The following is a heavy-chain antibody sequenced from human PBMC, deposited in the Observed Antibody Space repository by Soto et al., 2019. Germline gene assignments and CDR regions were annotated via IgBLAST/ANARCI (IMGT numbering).Heavy chain of an antibody. CDR2: ISGSGGST. J-gene: IGHJ4*02. CDR3: AKEGRSDFWSGYLIPPYYFDY. CDR1: GFTFSSYA. V-gene: IGHV3-23*01. Sequence: GGSLRLSCAASGFTFSSYAMSWVRQAPGKGLEWVSAISGSGGSTYYADSVKGGFTISRDNSKNTLYLQMNSLRAEDTAVYYCAKEGRSDFWSGYLIPPYYFDYWGQGTLVTVSS. D-gene: IGHD3-3*01.